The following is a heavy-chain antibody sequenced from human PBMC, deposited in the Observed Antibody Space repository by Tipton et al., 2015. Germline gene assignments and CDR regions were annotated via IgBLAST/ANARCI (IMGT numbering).Heavy chain of an antibody. J-gene: IGHJ4*02. D-gene: IGHD3-22*01. V-gene: IGHV4-39*01. CDR2: MYYSGST. CDR3: AGQWGFAYYPYHFDS. CDR1: GGSIANSRYS. Sequence: TLSLTCTVSGGSIANSRYSWGWVRQPPGKGLEYIGSMYYSGSTYYNPSLKSRVTLSVDMFKDQFSLNVTSVTAADTAVYYCAGQWGFAYYPYHFDSWGQGALVTVSS.